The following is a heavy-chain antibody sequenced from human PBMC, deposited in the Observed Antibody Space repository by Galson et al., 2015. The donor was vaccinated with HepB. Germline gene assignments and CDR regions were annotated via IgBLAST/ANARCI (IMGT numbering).Heavy chain of an antibody. Sequence: SVKVSCKASGYNFNVYAITWVRQAPGQGLECMGWISAYNGNTNYAQNLQGRVTMTTDTSTSTAYMELRSLSSDDTAVYYCARERYETKDIDYWGQGTLVTVSS. V-gene: IGHV1-18*01. CDR3: ARERYETKDIDY. CDR1: GYNFNVYA. CDR2: ISAYNGNT. J-gene: IGHJ4*02. D-gene: IGHD2-15*01.